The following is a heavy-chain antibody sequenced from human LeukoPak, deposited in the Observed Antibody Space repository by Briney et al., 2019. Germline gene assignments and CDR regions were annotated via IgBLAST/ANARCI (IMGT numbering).Heavy chain of an antibody. D-gene: IGHD6-13*01. CDR1: GFTFDDYA. V-gene: IGHV3-9*03. Sequence: GGSLRLSCAASGFTFDDYAMHWVRQAPGKGLEWVSGISWNSGSIGYADSVKGRFTISRDNAKNSLYLQMNSLRAEDMALYYCAKDIAAAGTYVFDYWGQGTLVTVSS. CDR3: AKDIAAAGTYVFDY. CDR2: ISWNSGSI. J-gene: IGHJ4*02.